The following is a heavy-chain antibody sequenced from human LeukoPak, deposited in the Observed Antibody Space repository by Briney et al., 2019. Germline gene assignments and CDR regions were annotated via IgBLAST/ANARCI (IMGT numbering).Heavy chain of an antibody. CDR1: GDSITSSSFY. CDR2: IYYSGRT. J-gene: IGHJ5*02. CDR3: ARSPQGTATTANWLDP. Sequence: SKTLSLTCTVSGDSITSSSFYWAWIRQPPGKGLEWIGTIYYSGRTYYNPSLKTRVTVSLDTSKNQFSLNLISVTAADTAVYYCARSPQGTATTANWLDPWGQGTLVTVSS. D-gene: IGHD4-17*01. V-gene: IGHV4-39*07.